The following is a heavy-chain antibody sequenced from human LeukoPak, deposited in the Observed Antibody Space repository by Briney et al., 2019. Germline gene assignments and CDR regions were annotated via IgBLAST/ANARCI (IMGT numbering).Heavy chain of an antibody. CDR2: ISGSGGST. CDR3: AGPMIVVPNRGVGDAFDI. D-gene: IGHD3-22*01. V-gene: IGHV3-23*01. CDR1: VFTFSCYA. J-gene: IGHJ3*02. Sequence: GGSLRLSCAASVFTFSCYALSWVRQAPGKGLEWVSAISGSGGSTYYADSVKGRFTISRDNSKNTLYLQMNSLRAEDTAVYYCAGPMIVVPNRGVGDAFDIWGQGTMVTVSS.